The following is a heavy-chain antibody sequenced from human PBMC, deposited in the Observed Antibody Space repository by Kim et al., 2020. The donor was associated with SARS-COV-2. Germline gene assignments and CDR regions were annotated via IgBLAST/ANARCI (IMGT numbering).Heavy chain of an antibody. CDR1: GFTFSDYA. Sequence: GGSLRLSCETSGFTFSDYAMHWVRQSPVKGLEWVSGISRDGGHIEYADYVKGRFTISRDNAKNSLYLQMDSLRLEDTALYYCAKDVGSGVGAIGYWGQGNLVTVSS. J-gene: IGHJ4*02. V-gene: IGHV3-9*01. D-gene: IGHD1-26*01. CDR2: ISRDGGHI. CDR3: AKDVGSGVGAIGY.